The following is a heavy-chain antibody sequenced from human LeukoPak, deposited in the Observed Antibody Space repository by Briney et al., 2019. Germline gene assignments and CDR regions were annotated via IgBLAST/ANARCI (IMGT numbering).Heavy chain of an antibody. D-gene: IGHD3-10*01. V-gene: IGHV4-38-2*02. CDR3: ARLEVRGVIWFDY. CDR2: IYHSGST. CDR1: GYSISSGYY. Sequence: SETLSLTCTVSGYSISSGYYWGWIRQPPGKGLEWTGSIYHSGSTYYNPSLKSRVTISVDTSKNQFSLKLSSVTAADTAVYYCARLEVRGVIWFDYWGQGTLVTVSS. J-gene: IGHJ4*02.